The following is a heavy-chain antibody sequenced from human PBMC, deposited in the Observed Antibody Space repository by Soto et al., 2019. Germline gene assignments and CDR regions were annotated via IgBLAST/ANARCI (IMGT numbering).Heavy chain of an antibody. Sequence: GASVKVSCKASGFTFSDYGLSWVRQAPGQPLEWMGWISGDNINSEYSQKFQGRLTMTTDTSTATASMKPRSLTSDDTAVYYCGREGQQLAQEKYYQFNGMDVWGQGTTVTVSS. J-gene: IGHJ6*02. D-gene: IGHD6-13*01. CDR2: ISGDNINS. V-gene: IGHV1-18*01. CDR1: GFTFSDYG. CDR3: GREGQQLAQEKYYQFNGMDV.